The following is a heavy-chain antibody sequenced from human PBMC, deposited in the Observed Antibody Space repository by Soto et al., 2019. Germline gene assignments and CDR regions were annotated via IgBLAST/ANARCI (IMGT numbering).Heavy chain of an antibody. CDR3: ARGDSSSWYDYYSYGMDV. D-gene: IGHD6-13*01. V-gene: IGHV4-4*07. Sequence: SETLSLTCTVSGGSISSYYWSWIRQPAGEGLEWIGRIYTSGSTNYNPSLKRRVTMSVDTSKNKFSLKLSSVNAADTAVYYCARGDSSSWYDYYSYGMDVWGQGTTVTVSS. CDR2: IYTSGST. CDR1: GGSISSYY. J-gene: IGHJ6*02.